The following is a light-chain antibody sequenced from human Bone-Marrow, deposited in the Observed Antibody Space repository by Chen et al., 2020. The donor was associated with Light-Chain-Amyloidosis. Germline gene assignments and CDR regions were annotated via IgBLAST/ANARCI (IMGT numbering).Light chain of an antibody. CDR2: DDR. V-gene: IGLV3-21*02. J-gene: IGLJ2*01. CDR1: NIGSKS. CDR3: QVWDSSSDHVV. Sequence: SYVLNQPPSVSVAPGQTARITCGGNNIGSKSGHWYQQKPGQAPILVVYDDRDRPSGIPGRFSGSDFGNTATLTVSRVEAGDEADYYCQVWDSSSDHVVFGGGTKLTVL.